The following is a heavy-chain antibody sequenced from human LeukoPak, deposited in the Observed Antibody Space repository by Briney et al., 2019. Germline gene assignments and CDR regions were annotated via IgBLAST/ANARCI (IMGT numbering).Heavy chain of an antibody. Sequence: GGSLRLSCAASGFTFSSYNMNWVRQAPGKGLEWVSSISSSSSYIYYADSVKGRFTISRDNAKNSLYLQMNSLRAEDTAVYYCARRAGAYSHPYDYWGQGTLVTVS. CDR3: ARRAGAYSHPYDY. J-gene: IGHJ4*02. CDR2: ISSSSSYI. CDR1: GFTFSSYN. D-gene: IGHD4/OR15-4a*01. V-gene: IGHV3-21*01.